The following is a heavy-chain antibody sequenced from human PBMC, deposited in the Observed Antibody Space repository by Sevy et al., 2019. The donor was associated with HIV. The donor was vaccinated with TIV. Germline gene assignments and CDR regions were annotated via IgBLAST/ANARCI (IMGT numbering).Heavy chain of an antibody. J-gene: IGHJ6*03. CDR2: ICSSSSYI. Sequence: GGSLRLSCAASGFTFSSYSMNWVRQAPGKGLEWVSSICSSSSYIYYADSVKGRFTISRDNAKNSLYLQMNSLRAEDTAVYYCAREGVSAVAGTSYYYYMDVWGKWTTVTVSS. CDR1: GFTFSSYS. D-gene: IGHD6-19*01. V-gene: IGHV3-21*01. CDR3: AREGVSAVAGTSYYYYMDV.